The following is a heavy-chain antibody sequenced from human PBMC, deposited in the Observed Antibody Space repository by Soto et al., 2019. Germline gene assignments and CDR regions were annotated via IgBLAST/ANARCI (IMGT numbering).Heavy chain of an antibody. CDR2: ISYDGSNK. J-gene: IGHJ4*02. Sequence: QVQLVESGGGVVQPGRSLRLSCAASGFTFSSYGMHWVRQAPGKGLEWVAVISYDGSNKYYADSVKGRFTISRDNSKNTLYLQMNSLRAEDTAVYYCAKGSGRIWSGYWGYFDYWGQGTLVTVSS. CDR3: AKGSGRIWSGYWGYFDY. V-gene: IGHV3-30*18. D-gene: IGHD3-3*01. CDR1: GFTFSSYG.